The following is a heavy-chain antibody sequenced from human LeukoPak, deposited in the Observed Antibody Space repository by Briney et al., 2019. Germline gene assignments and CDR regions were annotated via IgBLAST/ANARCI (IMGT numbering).Heavy chain of an antibody. Sequence: GGSLRLSCAASGFIFNTYSMNWVRQAPGKGLEWVSSISSTTSYIFYADSVKGRFTISRDNSKNTLYLQMNSLRAEDTAVYYCANGYYYGSGSYYKEAFDIWGQGTMVTVSS. CDR2: ISSTTSYI. CDR1: GFIFNTYS. D-gene: IGHD3-10*01. V-gene: IGHV3-21*01. J-gene: IGHJ3*02. CDR3: ANGYYYGSGSYYKEAFDI.